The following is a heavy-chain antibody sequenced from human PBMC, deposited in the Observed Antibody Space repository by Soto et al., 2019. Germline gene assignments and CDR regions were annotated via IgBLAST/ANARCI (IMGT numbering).Heavy chain of an antibody. D-gene: IGHD3-10*01. J-gene: IGHJ1*01. CDR2: IKSETNGGTI. CDR1: GFTFRNVW. V-gene: IGHV3-15*01. CDR3: TTVGGRGSASNYKFQH. Sequence: EVQLVESGGGLLEPGESLRLSCAASGFTFRNVWMTWIRQAPGKGLEWVGRIKSETNGGTIDYAAPVKGRFTISRDDSKNTLYLQMNSLKTEDTAMYYCTTVGGRGSASNYKFQHWGQGTLVTVSS.